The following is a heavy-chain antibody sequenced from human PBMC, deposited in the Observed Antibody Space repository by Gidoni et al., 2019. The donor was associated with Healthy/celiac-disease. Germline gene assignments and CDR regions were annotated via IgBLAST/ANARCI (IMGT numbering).Heavy chain of an antibody. CDR3: ARSSIMDRYSSGWYDPFDY. D-gene: IGHD6-19*01. J-gene: IGHJ4*02. V-gene: IGHV4-34*01. CDR2: INHSGST. CDR1: GGSFSGYY. Sequence: QVQLQQWGAGLLKPSETLSLTCAVYGGSFSGYYWSWIRQPPGKGLEWIGEINHSGSTNYNPSLKSRVTISVDTSKNQFSLKLSSVTAADTAVYYCARSSIMDRYSSGWYDPFDYWGQGTLVTVSS.